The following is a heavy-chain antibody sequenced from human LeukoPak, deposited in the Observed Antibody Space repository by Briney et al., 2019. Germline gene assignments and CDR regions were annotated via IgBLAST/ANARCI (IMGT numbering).Heavy chain of an antibody. V-gene: IGHV1-3*01. Sequence: GASAKVSCKASGYTVTSYAMHWARQAPGQRLEWMGWINAGNGNTKYSQKFQGRVTITRDTSASTAYMELSSLRSEDTAVYYCAREKLAAAGTFDYWGQGTLVTVSS. J-gene: IGHJ4*02. CDR1: GYTVTSYA. D-gene: IGHD6-13*01. CDR2: INAGNGNT. CDR3: AREKLAAAGTFDY.